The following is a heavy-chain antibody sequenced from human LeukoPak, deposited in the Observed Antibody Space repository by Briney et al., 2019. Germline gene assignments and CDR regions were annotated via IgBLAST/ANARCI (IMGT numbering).Heavy chain of an antibody. J-gene: IGHJ4*02. D-gene: IGHD3-10*01. CDR2: IYYSGST. CDR1: GGSISSGGYY. Sequence: PSETLSLTCTVSGGSISSGGYYWSWIRQPPGKGLEWIGYIYYSGSTYYNPSLKSRVTISVDTSKNQFSLKLSSVTAADTAVYYCARSYGSGSYHDYWGQGTLVTVSS. CDR3: ARSYGSGSYHDY. V-gene: IGHV4-30-4*08.